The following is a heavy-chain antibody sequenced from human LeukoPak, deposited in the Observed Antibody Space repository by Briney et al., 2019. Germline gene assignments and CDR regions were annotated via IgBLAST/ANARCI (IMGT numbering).Heavy chain of an antibody. CDR2: IIPIFGTA. Sequence: SVKVSCKASAGTFSSYAISWVRRAPGQGLEWMGGIIPIFGTANYAQKFQGRGTITADESTSTAYMELSSLRSEDTAVYYCARDNSVRDEAWWFNPWGQGTLVTVS. CDR1: AGTFSSYA. V-gene: IGHV1-69*13. D-gene: IGHD5-24*01. J-gene: IGHJ5*02. CDR3: ARDNSVRDEAWWFNP.